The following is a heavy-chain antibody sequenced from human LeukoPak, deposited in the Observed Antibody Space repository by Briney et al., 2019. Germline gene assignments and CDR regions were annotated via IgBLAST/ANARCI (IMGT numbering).Heavy chain of an antibody. D-gene: IGHD3-22*01. CDR3: ARVLGDSSGYYLAAPDAFDI. CDR2: ISAYNGNT. J-gene: IGHJ3*02. CDR1: GYTFTSYG. V-gene: IGHV1-18*01. Sequence: ASVKVSCKASGYTFTSYGISWVRQAPGQGLEWMGWISAYNGNTNYAQKLQGRVTMTTDTSTSTAYMELRSLRSDDTAVYYCARVLGDSSGYYLAAPDAFDIWGQGTMVTVSS.